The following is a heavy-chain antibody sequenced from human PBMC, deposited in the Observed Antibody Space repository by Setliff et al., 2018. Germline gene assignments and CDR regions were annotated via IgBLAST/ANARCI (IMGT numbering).Heavy chain of an antibody. J-gene: IGHJ4*02. CDR2: ISPYTGNA. CDR3: SRLVRFCTRITCQRLSGDEY. Sequence: GASVKVSCKASGYTFSDYGVSWVRQAPGQGLDWVGWISPYTGNAYYAPKFQGRVMMTTNISTTTAYMELRSLRSDDTAIYYCSRLVRFCTRITCQRLSGDEYWGQGALVTVSS. D-gene: IGHD2-15*01. CDR1: GYTFSDYG. V-gene: IGHV1-18*01.